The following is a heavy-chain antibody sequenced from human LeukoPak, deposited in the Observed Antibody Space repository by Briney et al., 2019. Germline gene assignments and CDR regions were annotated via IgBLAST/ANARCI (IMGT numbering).Heavy chain of an antibody. J-gene: IGHJ4*02. CDR3: ARAQHYDYIWGTSRPVTFDY. D-gene: IGHD3-16*02. V-gene: IGHV1-2*02. CDR2: IDPSSGAT. CDR1: GYTFSDHY. Sequence: ASVKVSCKPSGYTFSDHYMHWVRQAPGQGLEWMGWIDPSSGATNYAQNFQGRVTMTRDTSINTAYMELSRLRSDDTAVYYCARAQHYDYIWGTSRPVTFDYWGRGTLVTVSP.